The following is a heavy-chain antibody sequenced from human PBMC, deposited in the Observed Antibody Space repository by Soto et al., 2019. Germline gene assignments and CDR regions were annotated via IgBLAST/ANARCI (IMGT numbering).Heavy chain of an antibody. J-gene: IGHJ4*02. CDR3: VSDRGYGHASVPYS. CDR1: GFTFSSYG. CDR2: ISYDGGLQ. D-gene: IGHD5-18*01. V-gene: IGHV3-30*03. Sequence: QAQLVESGGGVVQPGRSLRLSCAASGFTFSSYGMHWVRQAPGMGLEWVAVISYDGGLQHYADSVKGRFTISRDNYKNMVLLQMNSLRAEDTAVYYCVSDRGYGHASVPYSWGQGTLVSVSS.